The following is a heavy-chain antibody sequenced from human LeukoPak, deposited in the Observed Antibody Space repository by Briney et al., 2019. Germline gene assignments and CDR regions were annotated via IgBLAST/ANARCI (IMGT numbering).Heavy chain of an antibody. CDR2: ISSSSSTI. V-gene: IGHV3-48*01. Sequence: PGGSLRLSCAASGFTFSSYSMNWVRQAPGKGLEWVSYISSSSSTIYYADSVKGRLTISRDNAKNSLYLQMNSLRAEDTAVYYCAREGTLLWFGESPDWFDPWGQGTLVTVSS. J-gene: IGHJ5*02. D-gene: IGHD3-10*01. CDR3: AREGTLLWFGESPDWFDP. CDR1: GFTFSSYS.